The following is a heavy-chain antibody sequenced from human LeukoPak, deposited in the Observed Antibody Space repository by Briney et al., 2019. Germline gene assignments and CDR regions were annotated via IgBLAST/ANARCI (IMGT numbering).Heavy chain of an antibody. J-gene: IGHJ4*02. CDR2: IYPGDSDT. V-gene: IGHV5-51*01. D-gene: IGHD5-18*01. CDR3: ARRGTAVVARFFDN. Sequence: GESLKISCMDSGYSFTSYWIAWVRQMPGKGLEWMGSIYPGDSDTRYSPSFQGQVTISADKSISTAYLQWRGLKASDTAMYYCARRGTAVVARFFDNWGQGTLVTVSS. CDR1: GYSFTSYW.